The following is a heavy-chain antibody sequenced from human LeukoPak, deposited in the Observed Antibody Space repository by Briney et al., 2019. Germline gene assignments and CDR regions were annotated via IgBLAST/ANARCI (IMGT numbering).Heavy chain of an antibody. CDR1: GFTFSSYS. D-gene: IGHD2-2*01. J-gene: IGHJ4*02. CDR2: ILPDGSQK. CDR3: GRLAHNAWYAIDF. V-gene: IGHV3-7*01. Sequence: GGSLRLSCAASGFTFSSYSMTWVRQAPGKGLEWLANILPDGSQKYYVDSVKGRFTISRDNPKNSLYLQINNLRAEDTAVYYCGRLAHNAWYAIDFWGQGTLVTVSS.